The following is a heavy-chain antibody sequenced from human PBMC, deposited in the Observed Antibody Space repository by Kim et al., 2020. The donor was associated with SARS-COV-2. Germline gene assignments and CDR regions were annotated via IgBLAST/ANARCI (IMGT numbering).Heavy chain of an antibody. Sequence: GGSLRLSCAASGFTFSSYGMHWVHQAPGKGLEWVAVIGYDGSNKYYADSVKGRFTISRDNSKNTRYLQMKSLRAEDTAGYYCARAQGWLRFFDYWGQGTLVTVSS. D-gene: IGHD5-12*01. J-gene: IGHJ4*02. CDR2: IGYDGSNK. CDR3: ARAQGWLRFFDY. CDR1: GFTFSSYG. V-gene: IGHV3-33*01.